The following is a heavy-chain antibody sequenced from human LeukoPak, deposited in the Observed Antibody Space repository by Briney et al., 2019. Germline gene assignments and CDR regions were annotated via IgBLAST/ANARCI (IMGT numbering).Heavy chain of an antibody. CDR3: ARDSGGDCSSTSCYTGIDY. CDR1: GYTFTSYG. D-gene: IGHD2-2*02. J-gene: IGHJ4*02. Sequence: ASVKVSCKASGYTFTSYGISWVRQAPGQGLEWMGWFSAYNGNTNYAQKLQGRVTMTTDTSTSTAYMELRSLRSDDTAVYYCARDSGGDCSSTSCYTGIDYWGQGTLVTVSS. CDR2: FSAYNGNT. V-gene: IGHV1-18*01.